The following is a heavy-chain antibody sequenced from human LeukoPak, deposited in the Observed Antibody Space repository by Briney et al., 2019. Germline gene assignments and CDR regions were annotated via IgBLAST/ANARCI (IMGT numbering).Heavy chain of an antibody. J-gene: IGHJ3*02. D-gene: IGHD6-13*01. CDR1: GYTFTSYG. CDR2: ISAYNGNT. V-gene: IGHV1-18*01. Sequence: ASVKVSCKASGYTFTSYGISWVRQAPGQGLEWMGWISAYNGNTNYAQKLQGRVTMTTDTSTSTAYMELRSLRSDGTAVYYCARDLYSSSWPHAFDIWGQGTMVTVSS. CDR3: ARDLYSSSWPHAFDI.